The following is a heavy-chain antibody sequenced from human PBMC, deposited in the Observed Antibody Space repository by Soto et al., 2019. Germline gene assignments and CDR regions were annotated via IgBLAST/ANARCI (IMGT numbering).Heavy chain of an antibody. CDR1: GFTFSNCW. Sequence: DVQLVESGGGLVHPGGSPRLSCAASGFTFSNCWMTWVRQAPGKGLEWVANIKEDGSETYYMDSVKGRFTVSRDNAKNSLYLEMNSLGAGDTALYYCAKVNFWSGYWRLDYWGRGTLVTVSS. CDR3: AKVNFWSGYWRLDY. J-gene: IGHJ4*02. V-gene: IGHV3-7*01. CDR2: IKEDGSET. D-gene: IGHD3-3*01.